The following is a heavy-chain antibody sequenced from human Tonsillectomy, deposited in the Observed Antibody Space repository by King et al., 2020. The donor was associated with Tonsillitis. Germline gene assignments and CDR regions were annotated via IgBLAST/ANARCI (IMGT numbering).Heavy chain of an antibody. Sequence: QLQESGPGLVKTSETLSLTCTVSGDSINSDSHYWHWIRQSPGKGLEWIGNIYISGTTYYNPSLKSRVAIFLDTSKNEFSLNLRSVSAADTAIYYCARTRNFRNRLDSWGQGTLVTVS. CDR1: GDSINSDSHY. J-gene: IGHJ4*02. D-gene: IGHD2/OR15-2a*01. CDR3: ARTRNFRNRLDS. CDR2: IYISGTT. V-gene: IGHV4-39*01.